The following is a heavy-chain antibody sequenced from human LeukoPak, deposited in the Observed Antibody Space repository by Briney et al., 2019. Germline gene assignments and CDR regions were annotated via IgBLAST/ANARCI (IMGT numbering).Heavy chain of an antibody. V-gene: IGHV3-74*01. D-gene: IGHD3-10*01. CDR2: INSDGSST. CDR3: AREGSDEFADI. J-gene: IGHJ3*02. CDR1: GFTFSSYW. Sequence: GGSLRLSCAASGFTFSSYWMHWVRQAPGKGLVWVSRINSDGSSTSYADSVKGRFTISRDNAKNTLYLQMNSLRVEDTAIYYCAREGSDEFADIWGQGTFVTVSS.